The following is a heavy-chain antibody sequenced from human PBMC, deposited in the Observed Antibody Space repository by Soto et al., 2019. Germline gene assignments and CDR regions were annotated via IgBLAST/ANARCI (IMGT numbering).Heavy chain of an antibody. CDR2: ISYDGSNK. CDR1: GFTFSSYG. J-gene: IGHJ5*02. V-gene: IGHV3-30*03. D-gene: IGHD6-13*01. Sequence: QVQLVESGGGVVQPGRSLRLSCAASGFTFSSYGRHWVRQAPGKGLEWVAVISYDGSNKYYADSVKGRFTISRDNSKNTLYLQMNSLRAEDTAVYYCSGSSWSLNWFDPWGQGTLVTVSS. CDR3: SGSSWSLNWFDP.